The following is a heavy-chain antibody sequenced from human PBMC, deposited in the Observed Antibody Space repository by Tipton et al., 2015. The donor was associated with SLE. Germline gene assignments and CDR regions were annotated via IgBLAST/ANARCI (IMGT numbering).Heavy chain of an antibody. CDR3: PIYYHDSTGLHWFDP. CDR1: GGSLSGYA. D-gene: IGHD3-22*01. J-gene: IGHJ5*02. V-gene: IGHV4-34*03. Sequence: TLSLTCAVNGGSLSGYAWSSIRQPPGKGLEWIGEINHSGFTNYRPSLKSRVTMSADRSTNQLSLRLSSVTAADTAVYYCPIYYHDSTGLHWFDPWGQGTLVTVSS. CDR2: INHSGFT.